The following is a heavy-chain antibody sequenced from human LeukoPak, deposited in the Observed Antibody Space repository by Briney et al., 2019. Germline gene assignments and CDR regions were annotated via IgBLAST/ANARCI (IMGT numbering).Heavy chain of an antibody. J-gene: IGHJ3*02. V-gene: IGHV4-39*01. CDR2: IYYSGST. CDR1: GGSISSSSYY. CDR3: ARRQYYGSGSYYPPPDAFDI. Sequence: PSETLSLTCTVSGGSISSSSYYWGWIRQPPGKGLEWIGGIYYSGSTYYNPSLKSRVTISVDTSKNQFSLKLSSVTAADTAVYYCARRQYYGSGSYYPPPDAFDIWGQGTMVTVSS. D-gene: IGHD3-10*01.